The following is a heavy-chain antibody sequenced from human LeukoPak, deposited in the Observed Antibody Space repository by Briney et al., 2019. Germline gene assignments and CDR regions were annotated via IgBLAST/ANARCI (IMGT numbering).Heavy chain of an antibody. Sequence: SETLSLTCTVSGGSMSSSYWSWIRQPPGKGLEWIGSIYYSGSTYYNPSLKSRVTISVDTSKNQFSLKLSSVTAADTAVYYCARLRYSDTDYWGQGTLVTVSS. CDR2: IYYSGST. D-gene: IGHD3-9*01. J-gene: IGHJ4*02. V-gene: IGHV4-59*05. CDR3: ARLRYSDTDY. CDR1: GGSMSSSY.